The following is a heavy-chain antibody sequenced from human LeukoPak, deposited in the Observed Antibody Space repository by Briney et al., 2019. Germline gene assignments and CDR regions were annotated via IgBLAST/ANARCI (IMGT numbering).Heavy chain of an antibody. CDR2: IIPILGTV. D-gene: IGHD2-2*02. CDR1: GGTFTIYA. CDR3: ARGGGPYTTAPFDY. J-gene: IGHJ4*02. V-gene: IGHV1-69*01. Sequence: SVKVSCKASGGTFTIYAFNWVRQAPGQGLEWMGGIIPILGTVNYAQKFQGRVTITSDESTSTAYMELASLRSEDTAVYYCARGGGPYTTAPFDYWGQGTLVTVSS.